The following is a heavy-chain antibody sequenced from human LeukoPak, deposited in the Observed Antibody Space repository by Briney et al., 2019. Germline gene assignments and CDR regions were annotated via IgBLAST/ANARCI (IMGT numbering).Heavy chain of an antibody. D-gene: IGHD5-12*01. J-gene: IGHJ6*03. CDR3: ARDGATFSGYDWYYYMDV. V-gene: IGHV3-30*02. CDR2: IRYDGNEK. Sequence: PGGSLRLSCAASGFTFSRYGMHWVRQAPGKGLEWVAFIRYDGNEKYYGDSVKGRFTISRDNAKNSLYLQMNSLRAEDTAVYYCARDGATFSGYDWYYYMDVWGKGTTVTVSS. CDR1: GFTFSRYG.